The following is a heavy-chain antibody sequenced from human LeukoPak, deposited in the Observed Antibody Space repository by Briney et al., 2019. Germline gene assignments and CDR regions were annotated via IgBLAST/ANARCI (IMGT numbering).Heavy chain of an antibody. CDR3: SKWGDYDVLTGYYDSDF. CDR2: ILGSGRSA. CDR1: GYTFNKYA. Sequence: PGGSLRLSCAASGYTFNKYAMSWVRQAPGKGLEWVSAILGSGRSAYYADSVKGRFTISRDNSKNSLFLQMNSLRVEDTALYYCSKWGDYDVLTGYYDSDFWGQGTLVTVSA. V-gene: IGHV3-23*01. J-gene: IGHJ4*02. D-gene: IGHD3-9*01.